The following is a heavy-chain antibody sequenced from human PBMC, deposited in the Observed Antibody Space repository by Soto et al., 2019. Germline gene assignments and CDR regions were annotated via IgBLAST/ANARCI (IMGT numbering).Heavy chain of an antibody. CDR1: GLTVSGKKY. V-gene: IGHV3-53*01. CDR3: ATWHEREHAYDV. Sequence: DVQLVESGGGLMQPGESLRLSCAASGLTVSGKKYVAWVRQAPGKGLEWVSALYDVDGSFYSDSVKGRFTTSSDSSKTTGYLQMNDLRHADTAVYYCATWHEREHAYDVWGQGTTVTVSS. CDR2: LYDVDGS. D-gene: IGHD1-1*01. J-gene: IGHJ3*01.